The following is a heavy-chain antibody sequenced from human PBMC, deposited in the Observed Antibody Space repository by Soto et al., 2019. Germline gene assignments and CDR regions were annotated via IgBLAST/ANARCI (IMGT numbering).Heavy chain of an antibody. CDR1: GFSFSNWW. V-gene: IGHV3-74*01. J-gene: IGHJ4*02. CDR3: AKELHDEAADY. Sequence: DVQLVESGGGLFQPGGSLRLSCAASGFSFSNWWMHWVRQAPGKGLVWVSRIKGDGSRTNYADSVKGRFTVSRDNAKNTVYLQVNSLRVEDTAVYYCAKELHDEAADYWGQGTLVTVSS. CDR2: IKGDGSRT. D-gene: IGHD6-13*01.